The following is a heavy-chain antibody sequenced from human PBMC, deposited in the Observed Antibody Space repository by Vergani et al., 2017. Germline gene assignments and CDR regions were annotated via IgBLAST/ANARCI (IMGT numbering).Heavy chain of an antibody. Sequence: EVQLLESGGGLVQPGGSLRLSCAASGFTFSSYAMSWVRQAPGKGLEWVSVIYSGGSTYYADSVKGRFTISRDNAKNTLYLQMNSLRAEDTAVYYCAGDTARGEHAYWGQGTLVTVSS. V-gene: IGHV3-23*03. J-gene: IGHJ4*02. CDR3: AGDTARGEHAY. D-gene: IGHD3-10*01. CDR1: GFTFSSYA. CDR2: IYSGGST.